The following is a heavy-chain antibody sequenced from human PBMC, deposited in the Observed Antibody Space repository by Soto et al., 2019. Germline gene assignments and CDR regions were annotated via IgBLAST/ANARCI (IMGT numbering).Heavy chain of an antibody. Sequence: QVQLQESGPGLVKPSETLSLTCTVSGLSISSSYWSWIRQSPGKEMQWIGYIYYSGSVKYNPSLNSRVTISADMSRNQLSLRVNPVTAADTALYYCARGMYDSSGFSNPFDIWGQGTMVTVSS. V-gene: IGHV4-59*01. CDR2: IYYSGSV. CDR1: GLSISSSY. CDR3: ARGMYDSSGFSNPFDI. J-gene: IGHJ3*02. D-gene: IGHD3-22*01.